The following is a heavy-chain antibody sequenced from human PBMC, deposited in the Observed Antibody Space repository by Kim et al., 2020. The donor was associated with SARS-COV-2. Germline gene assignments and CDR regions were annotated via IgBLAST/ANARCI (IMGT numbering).Heavy chain of an antibody. Sequence: GGSLRLSCAASGFTFSSYAMHWVRQAPGKGLEWVAVISYDGSNKYYADSVKGRFTISRDNSKNTLYLQMNSLRAEDTAVYYCARESSFYVDYVWGSYRYPDYWGQGTLVTVSS. D-gene: IGHD3-16*02. CDR1: GFTFSSYA. V-gene: IGHV3-30-3*01. CDR2: ISYDGSNK. CDR3: ARESSFYVDYVWGSYRYPDY. J-gene: IGHJ4*02.